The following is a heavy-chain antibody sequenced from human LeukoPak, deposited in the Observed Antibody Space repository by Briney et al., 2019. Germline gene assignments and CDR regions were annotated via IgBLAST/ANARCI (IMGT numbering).Heavy chain of an antibody. CDR2: IFYSGRT. V-gene: IGHV4-59*01. Sequence: SETLSLTCTVSGGSISSYYWSWIRQPAGRGLEWIGYIFYSGRTNYNPSLESRVTISLDTSKKQFSLKLSSVTAADTAVYYCARRDWGYYYAMDVWGQGTTVTVSS. J-gene: IGHJ6*02. D-gene: IGHD7-27*01. CDR3: ARRDWGYYYAMDV. CDR1: GGSISSYY.